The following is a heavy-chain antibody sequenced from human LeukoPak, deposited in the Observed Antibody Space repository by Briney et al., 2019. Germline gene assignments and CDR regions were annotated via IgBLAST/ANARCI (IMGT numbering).Heavy chain of an antibody. V-gene: IGHV3-21*01. CDR2: ISSSSSYI. J-gene: IGHJ3*02. CDR1: GFTFSSYS. D-gene: IGHD6-13*01. Sequence: GGSLRLSCAASGFTFSSYSMNWVRQAPGKGLEWVSSISSSSSYIYYADSVKGRFTISRDNAKNSLYLQMNSLRAEDTAVYYCARAVLSSWYGAFDIWGQGTMVTVSS. CDR3: ARAVLSSWYGAFDI.